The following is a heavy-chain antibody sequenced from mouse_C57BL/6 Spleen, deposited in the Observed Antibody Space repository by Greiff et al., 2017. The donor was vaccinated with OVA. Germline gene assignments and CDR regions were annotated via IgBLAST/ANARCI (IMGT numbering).Heavy chain of an antibody. CDR1: GFTFSSYS. D-gene: IGHD2-4*01. J-gene: IGHJ4*01. CDR2: ISGGGGNT. V-gene: IGHV5-9*01. CDR3: ARHYDYEGDAMDY. Sequence: DVKLVESGGGLVKPGGSLKLSCAASGFTFSSYSMSWVRQTPEQRLEWVATISGGGGNTYYPDSVKGRFTISRDNAKNTLYLQMSSLRSEDTALYYGARHYDYEGDAMDYWGQGTSVTVSS.